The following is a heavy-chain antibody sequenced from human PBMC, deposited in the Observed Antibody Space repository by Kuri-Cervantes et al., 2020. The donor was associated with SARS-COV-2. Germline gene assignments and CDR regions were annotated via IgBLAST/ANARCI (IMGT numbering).Heavy chain of an antibody. CDR1: RFTFSSYA. Sequence: GESLKISCAASRFTFSSYAMSWVRQAPGKGLEWVSAISGSDGSTYYADSVKGRFTISRDNPKKSLYLQMNSLKTEDTAVHYCTSFSRQWLVSVSPPWGQGTLVTVSS. CDR2: ISGSDGST. D-gene: IGHD6-19*01. CDR3: TSFSRQWLVSVSPP. J-gene: IGHJ5*02. V-gene: IGHV3-23*01.